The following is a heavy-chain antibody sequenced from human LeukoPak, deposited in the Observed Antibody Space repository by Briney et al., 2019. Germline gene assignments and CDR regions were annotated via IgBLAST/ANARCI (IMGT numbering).Heavy chain of an antibody. CDR3: ARVPVTGTYFDY. J-gene: IGHJ4*02. Sequence: ASVKVSCKASGYTFTGYYMHWVRQAPGQGLKWMGWISADNGNTHYAQKVQGRVTMTTDTSTSTAYVELRSLRSDDTAVYYCARVPVTGTYFDYWGQGTLATVSS. CDR1: GYTFTGYY. D-gene: IGHD6-19*01. CDR2: ISADNGNT. V-gene: IGHV1-18*04.